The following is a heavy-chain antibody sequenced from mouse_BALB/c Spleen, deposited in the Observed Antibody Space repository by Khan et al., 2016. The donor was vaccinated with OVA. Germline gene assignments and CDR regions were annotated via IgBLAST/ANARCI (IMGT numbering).Heavy chain of an antibody. Sequence: EVQLQESGPGLVKPSQSLSLTCTVTGYSITSDYAWNWIRQFPGNKLEWMGFISYSGNTNYNPSLKSRISFTRDTSKNQFFLQLNSVTTEDTASYCCARVYGGDFDYWGQGTTLTVSS. CDR1: GYSITSDYA. CDR2: ISYSGNT. D-gene: IGHD1-1*01. CDR3: ARVYGGDFDY. V-gene: IGHV3-2*02. J-gene: IGHJ2*01.